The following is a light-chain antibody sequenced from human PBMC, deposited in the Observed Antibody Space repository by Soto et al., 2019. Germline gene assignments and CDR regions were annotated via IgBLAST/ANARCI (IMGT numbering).Light chain of an antibody. Sequence: EIVLTQSPGTLSLFPGERATLSCRASQRLITRYLAGYQQKPGQAPRLLIYGASSRATGIPDRFSGSGSGTDFTLTISRLEPEDFAVYSCQQYGTSPTFGQGTRLEIK. CDR1: QRLITRY. J-gene: IGKJ5*01. V-gene: IGKV3-20*01. CDR2: GAS. CDR3: QQYGTSPT.